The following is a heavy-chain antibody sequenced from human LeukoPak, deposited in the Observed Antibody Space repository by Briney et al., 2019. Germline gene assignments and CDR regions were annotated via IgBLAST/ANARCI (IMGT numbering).Heavy chain of an antibody. V-gene: IGHV4-39*07. CDR1: GGSISSSSYY. CDR3: ARVNRRYYYDSSGYYYSLGWFDP. Sequence: PSETLSLTCTVSGGSISSSSYYWGWIRQPPGKGLEWIGSIYYSGSTYYNPSLKSRVTISVDTSKNQFSLKLSSVTAADTAVYYCARVNRRYYYDSSGYYYSLGWFDPWGQGTLVTVSS. CDR2: IYYSGST. D-gene: IGHD3-22*01. J-gene: IGHJ5*02.